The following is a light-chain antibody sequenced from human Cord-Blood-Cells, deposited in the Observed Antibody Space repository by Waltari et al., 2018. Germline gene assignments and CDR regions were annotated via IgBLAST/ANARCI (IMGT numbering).Light chain of an antibody. CDR2: DAS. CDR1: QSVSSY. J-gene: IGKJ4*01. Sequence: EIVLTQSPATLSLSPGERAHLSCRTSQSVSSYLAWYQQKPGQPPRLLIYDASNRATGIPARFSGSGSGTDFTLTISSLEPEDFAVYYCQQRSNWPLTFGGGTKVEIK. V-gene: IGKV3-11*01. CDR3: QQRSNWPLT.